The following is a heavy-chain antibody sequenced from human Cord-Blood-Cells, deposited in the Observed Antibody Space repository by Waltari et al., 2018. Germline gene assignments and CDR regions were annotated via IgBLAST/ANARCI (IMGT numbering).Heavy chain of an antibody. CDR3: ARAPLSYSNFDY. CDR1: GGTFSSYA. D-gene: IGHD4-4*01. CDR2: SIPIFGTA. Sequence: QVQLVQSGAEVKKPGSSVKVSCKASGGTFSSYAISWVRQAPGQGLEWMGGSIPIFGTANSAQKFQGRVTITADESTSTAYMELSSLRSEDTAVYYCARAPLSYSNFDYWGQGTLVTVSS. J-gene: IGHJ4*02. V-gene: IGHV1-69*01.